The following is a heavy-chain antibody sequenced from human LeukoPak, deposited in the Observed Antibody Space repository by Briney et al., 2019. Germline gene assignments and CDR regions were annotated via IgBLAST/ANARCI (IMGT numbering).Heavy chain of an antibody. CDR1: GFSFSSYA. Sequence: RSGGSLRLSCAASGFSFSSYAMSWVRQAPGKGLEGVSGISAVASITSYAVSVKGRFTISRDNSKNAVYLQMSSLRADDTAIYHCATGIAGYSSAHVAVGTEYWGQGTLVTVSS. V-gene: IGHV3-23*01. CDR3: ATGIAGYSSAHVAVGTEY. J-gene: IGHJ4*02. D-gene: IGHD5-12*01. CDR2: ISAVASIT.